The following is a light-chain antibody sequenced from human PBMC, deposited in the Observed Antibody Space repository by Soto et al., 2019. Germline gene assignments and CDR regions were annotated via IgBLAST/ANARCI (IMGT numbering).Light chain of an antibody. CDR3: QQYNNFSLIT. V-gene: IGKV1-5*01. Sequence: DIQITQCPSTLSASVADLVTITCRTRQSISRWLAWDQHKPGKAHTIMISDASILENGVPSRFSGTGSGTEFALTLSNLQPDDFASDFCQQYNNFSLITFGQGTRLEIK. CDR1: QSISRW. CDR2: DAS. J-gene: IGKJ5*01.